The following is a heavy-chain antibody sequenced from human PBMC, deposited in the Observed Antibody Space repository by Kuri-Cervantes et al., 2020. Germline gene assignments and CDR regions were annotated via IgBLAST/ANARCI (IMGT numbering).Heavy chain of an antibody. CDR1: GGSFSGYY. CDR3: ARGSGSANLDY. V-gene: IGHV4-34*01. CDR2: IHHSGIT. J-gene: IGHJ4*02. D-gene: IGHD1-26*01. Sequence: SETLSLTCAVYGGSFSGYYWSWIRQPPGKGLDWIGQIHHSGITNYNPSLKSRVTISIDTSKNQFSLKLSSVTAADTAVYYCARGSGSANLDYWGQGTLVTVSS.